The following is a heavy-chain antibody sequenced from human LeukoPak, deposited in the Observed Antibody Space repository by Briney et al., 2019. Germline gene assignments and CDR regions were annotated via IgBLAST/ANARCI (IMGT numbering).Heavy chain of an antibody. CDR2: IYTSGST. V-gene: IGHV4-4*07. Sequence: SETLSLTCTVSGGSISSYYWSWIRQPAGKGLEWIGRIYTSGSTNYNPSLKSRVTMSVDTSKNQFSLKLSSVTAADTAVYYCAGDVAAAGMNWFDPWGQGTLVTVSS. D-gene: IGHD6-13*01. J-gene: IGHJ5*02. CDR3: AGDVAAAGMNWFDP. CDR1: GGSISSYY.